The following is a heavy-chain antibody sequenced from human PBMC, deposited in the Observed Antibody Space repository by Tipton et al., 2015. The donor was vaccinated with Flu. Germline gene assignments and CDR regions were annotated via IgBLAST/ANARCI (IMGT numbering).Heavy chain of an antibody. CDR2: IYYSGST. CDR3: VRGGGSSSGRWFDP. V-gene: IGHV4-59*12. CDR1: GGSFSSYY. Sequence: TLSLTCTVSGGSFSSYYWSWIRQPPGKRPEWIGHIYYSGSTNYNPALQSRVTISVDTSKNQFSLKLTYVTAADTAVYYCVRGGGSSSGRWFDPWGRGTLVTVSS. J-gene: IGHJ5*02. D-gene: IGHD3-10*01.